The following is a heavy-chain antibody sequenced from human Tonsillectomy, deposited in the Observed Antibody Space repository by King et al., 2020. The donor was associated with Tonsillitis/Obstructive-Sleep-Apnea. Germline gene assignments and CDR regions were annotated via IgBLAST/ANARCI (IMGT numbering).Heavy chain of an antibody. V-gene: IGHV3-23*04. J-gene: IGHJ4*02. CDR3: AKGGAVTATSFDY. CDR2: ITGGGRTT. D-gene: IGHD2-21*02. Sequence: VQLVESGGGLVQPGGSLRLSCAASGFTFSSYAMSWVRQAPGKGLEWVSVITGGGRTTYYADSVKGRFTISRDNSKNTLYLQMNSLRAEDTATYYCAKGGAVTATSFDYWGQGTLVTVYS. CDR1: GFTFSSYA.